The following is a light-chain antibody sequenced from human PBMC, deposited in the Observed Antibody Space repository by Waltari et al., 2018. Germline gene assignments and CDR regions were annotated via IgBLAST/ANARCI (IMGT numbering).Light chain of an antibody. CDR3: CSYAGNYIWV. Sequence: QSALTQPASVSGSPGQSVTISCTGASSDIGRYDIVSWYQQHPGNAPKLIICDVSKRPSAVSARFSGSKSGDTASLTISGLQFEDEADYYCCSYAGNYIWVFGGGTRLTVL. CDR2: DVS. J-gene: IGLJ3*02. V-gene: IGLV2-23*02. CDR1: SSDIGRYDI.